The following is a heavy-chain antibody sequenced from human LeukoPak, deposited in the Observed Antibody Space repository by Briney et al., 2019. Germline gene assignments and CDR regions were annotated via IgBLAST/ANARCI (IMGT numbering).Heavy chain of an antibody. J-gene: IGHJ5*02. CDR3: ARVVVRNWFDP. Sequence: SETLSLTCTVSGGSISSYYWSWIRQPPRKGLEWIGYIYYSGSTNYNPSLKSRVTISVDTSKNQFSLKLSSVTAADTAVYYCARVVVRNWFDPWGQGTLVTVSS. D-gene: IGHD6-6*01. V-gene: IGHV4-59*01. CDR2: IYYSGST. CDR1: GGSISSYY.